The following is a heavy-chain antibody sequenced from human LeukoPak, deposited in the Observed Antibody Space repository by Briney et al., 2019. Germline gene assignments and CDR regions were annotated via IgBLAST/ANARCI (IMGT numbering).Heavy chain of an antibody. CDR2: INHSGST. J-gene: IGHJ6*03. Sequence: PSETLSLTCAVYGGSFSGYYWSWIRQPPGKGLEWIGEINHSGSTNYNPSLKSRVTISVDTSKNQFSLKLSSVTAADTAVYYCASGSIAAAGTRADYYYYMDVWGKGTTVTISS. D-gene: IGHD6-13*01. CDR3: ASGSIAAAGTRADYYYYMDV. V-gene: IGHV4-34*01. CDR1: GGSFSGYY.